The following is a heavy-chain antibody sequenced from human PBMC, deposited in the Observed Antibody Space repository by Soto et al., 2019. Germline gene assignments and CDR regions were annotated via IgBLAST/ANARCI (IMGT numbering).Heavy chain of an antibody. D-gene: IGHD2-15*01. V-gene: IGHV3-15*01. J-gene: IGHJ4*02. CDR2: IKTRIDRTTT. CDR1: GASFTNAW. Sequence: EVQLVESGGGLVKPGESLRLSCEASGASFTNAWMNWVRQAPGKGLEWVGRIKTRIDRTTTDYAAPLKGRFTISRDDSKNTLYLQMVSLKTEDTAVYYCPSEDPSLLRGLEYWCQGTLVTVSS. CDR3: PSEDPSLLRGLEY.